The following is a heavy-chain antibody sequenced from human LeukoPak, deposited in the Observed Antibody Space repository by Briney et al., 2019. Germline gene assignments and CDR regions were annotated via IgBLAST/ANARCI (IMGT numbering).Heavy chain of an antibody. J-gene: IGHJ4*02. D-gene: IGHD4-17*01. V-gene: IGHV3-15*01. CDR2: IKSKTDGGTT. CDR1: GFTFSNAW. CDR3: TTLYGDYVQLDY. Sequence: GGSLRLSCAASGFTFSNAWMSWVRQAPGKGLEWVGHIKSKTDGGTTDYAAPVKGKFTISRDDSKNTLYLQMNSLKTEDTAVYYCTTLYGDYVQLDYWGQGTLVTVSS.